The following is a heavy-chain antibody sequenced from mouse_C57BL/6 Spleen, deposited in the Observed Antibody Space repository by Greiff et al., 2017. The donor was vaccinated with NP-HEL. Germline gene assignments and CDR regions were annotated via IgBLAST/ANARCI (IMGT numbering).Heavy chain of an antibody. CDR1: GFTFNTYA. CDR2: LSSNSSNSAT. Sequence: GGGLVQPKGSLKLSCAASGFTFNTYAMHWVRQAPGKGLEWVARLSSNSSNSATYYAFSVKYRFTISRDDSQSMLYLQMNNLKTEDTARYYCVRAAYYAMDYWGQGTSVTVSS. V-gene: IGHV10-3*01. J-gene: IGHJ4*01. CDR3: VRAAYYAMDY.